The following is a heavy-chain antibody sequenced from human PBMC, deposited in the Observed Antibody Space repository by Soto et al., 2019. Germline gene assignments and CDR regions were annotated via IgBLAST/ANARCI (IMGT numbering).Heavy chain of an antibody. CDR1: GFTFSSYA. J-gene: IGHJ4*02. Sequence: EVQLLESGGGLVQPGGSLRLSCAASGFTFSSYAMTWVRQAPGKGLEWVSGDTGSVGNTFYADSVKGRFTISRDESKNTLYLQMISLRAEDTAVYYCAKAQYSGYAVSLNLDSWGQGTLVTVSS. D-gene: IGHD5-12*01. CDR3: AKAQYSGYAVSLNLDS. V-gene: IGHV3-23*01. CDR2: DTGSVGNT.